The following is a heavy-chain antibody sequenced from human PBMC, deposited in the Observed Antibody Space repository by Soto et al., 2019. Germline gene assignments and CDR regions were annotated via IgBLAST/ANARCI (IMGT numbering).Heavy chain of an antibody. Sequence: SETLSLTCTVSGGSISSSDYYWGWVRQPPGRGLEWIANIYYSGSTYQNPSLKSRVTISVDTSKNQFSLKLSSVTAVDTAVYYCARVVRHWNYFDYWGQGTLVTVSS. D-gene: IGHD2-2*01. V-gene: IGHV4-39*01. CDR2: IYYSGST. CDR1: GGSISSSDYY. CDR3: ARVVRHWNYFDY. J-gene: IGHJ4*02.